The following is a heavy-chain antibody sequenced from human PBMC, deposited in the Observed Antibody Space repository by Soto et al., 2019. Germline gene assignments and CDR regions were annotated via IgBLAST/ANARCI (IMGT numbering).Heavy chain of an antibody. CDR3: ARSPAYIAVAGRVFDY. Sequence: SETLSLTCTVSGGSISSYYWSWIRQPPGKGLEWIGYIYYSGSTNYNPSLKSRVTISVDTSKNQFSLKLSSVTAADTAVYYCARSPAYIAVAGRVFDYWGQGTLVTVSS. D-gene: IGHD6-19*01. CDR1: GGSISSYY. J-gene: IGHJ4*02. CDR2: IYYSGST. V-gene: IGHV4-59*08.